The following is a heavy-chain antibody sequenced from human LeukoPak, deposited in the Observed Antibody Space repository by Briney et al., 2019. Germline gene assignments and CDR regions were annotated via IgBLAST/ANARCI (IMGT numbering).Heavy chain of an antibody. CDR2: IYSDGST. CDR3: ARENSGSHLDY. Sequence: GGSLRLSCAVSGFAVSSKYMTWVRQAPGKGMEWVSVIYSDGSTFYADSVQGRFTISRDNAKNSLYLQTNSLRAEDSAIYYCARENSGSHLDYWGQGTLVTVSS. D-gene: IGHD1-26*01. CDR1: GFAVSSKY. J-gene: IGHJ4*02. V-gene: IGHV3-53*01.